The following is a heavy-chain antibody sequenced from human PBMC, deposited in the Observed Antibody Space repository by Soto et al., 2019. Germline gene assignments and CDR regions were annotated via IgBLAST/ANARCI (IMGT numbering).Heavy chain of an antibody. CDR1: GFTFSDYY. D-gene: IGHD5-12*01. CDR2: ISSSGSTI. CDR3: ARDLEVVAPERQYRGYERGAFDI. J-gene: IGHJ3*02. Sequence: QVQLVESGGGLVKPGGSLRLSCAASGFTFSDYYMSWIRQAPGKGLEWVSYISSSGSTIYYADSVKGRFTISRDNAKNSRYLQMNSLRAEDTDVYYCARDLEVVAPERQYRGYERGAFDIWGQGTMVTVSS. V-gene: IGHV3-11*01.